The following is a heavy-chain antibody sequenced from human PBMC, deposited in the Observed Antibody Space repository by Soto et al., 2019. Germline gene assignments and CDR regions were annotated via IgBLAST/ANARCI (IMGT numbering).Heavy chain of an antibody. CDR3: ARLVGTYYYMDV. D-gene: IGHD2-21*01. J-gene: IGHJ6*03. CDR1: GYTFTSYG. Sequence: ASVKVSCKASGYTFTSYGSTWVRQAPGQGLEWMGWISGYNGNTNYAQKFQGRVTMTTDTSTSTVYMELRSLRSDDTAVYYCARLVGTYYYMDVWGKGTTVTGSS. V-gene: IGHV1-18*01. CDR2: ISGYNGNT.